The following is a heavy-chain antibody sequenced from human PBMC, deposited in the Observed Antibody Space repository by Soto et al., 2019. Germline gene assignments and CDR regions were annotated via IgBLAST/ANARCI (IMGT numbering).Heavy chain of an antibody. Sequence: SETLSLTCTVSGGSIISYYWSWMRQPPGKGLEWIGYIYYSGSTNYNPSLKSRVTISVDTSKNQFSLKLSSVTAADTAVYYCARHLQYRGYYYYGMDVWGQGTTVTVSS. CDR1: GGSIISYY. V-gene: IGHV4-59*01. CDR3: ARHLQYRGYYYYGMDV. D-gene: IGHD4-4*01. CDR2: IYYSGST. J-gene: IGHJ6*02.